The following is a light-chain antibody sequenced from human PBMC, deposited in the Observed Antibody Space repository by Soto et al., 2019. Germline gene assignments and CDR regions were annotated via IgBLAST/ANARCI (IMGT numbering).Light chain of an antibody. J-gene: IGKJ2*01. CDR2: GES. V-gene: IGKV3-20*01. CDR1: QSVSSSY. Sequence: EIGLTQSPGTLSLSPGERATLSCRASQSVSSSYLAWYQQKPGQAPRLLIYGESSRATGIPDRFSGSGSGTDFTLTISRLEPEDFAVYYCQQYGSSPYTFGQWTKLEIK. CDR3: QQYGSSPYT.